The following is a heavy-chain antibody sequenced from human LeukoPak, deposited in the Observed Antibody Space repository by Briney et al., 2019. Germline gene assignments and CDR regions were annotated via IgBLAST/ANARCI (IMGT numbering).Heavy chain of an antibody. Sequence: ASVKVSCKASGYTFTSYAMHWVRQAPGQRLEWMGWINAGNGNTKYSQKFQGRVTITRDTSASTAYMELSSLRSEDTAVYYCARDPGTAEGYGMDVWGQGTTVTVSS. J-gene: IGHJ6*02. D-gene: IGHD5-18*01. CDR2: INAGNGNT. CDR1: GYTFTSYA. V-gene: IGHV1-3*01. CDR3: ARDPGTAEGYGMDV.